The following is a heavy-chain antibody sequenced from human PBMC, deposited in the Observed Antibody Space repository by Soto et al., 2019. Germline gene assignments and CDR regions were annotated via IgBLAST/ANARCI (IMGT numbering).Heavy chain of an antibody. V-gene: IGHV1-18*01. CDR3: ARDIGGGEDV. D-gene: IGHD3-16*01. Sequence: QVQLVQSGVEVKKPGASVKVSSKASGYTFSSSIISWVRQAPGQGLEWMGWINVYNGDTIYVQKFQGRVTMTTDTSTSTAYMELTSLTSDDTAIYYCARDIGGGEDVWGQGTTVTVSS. CDR1: GYTFSSSI. J-gene: IGHJ6*02. CDR2: INVYNGDT.